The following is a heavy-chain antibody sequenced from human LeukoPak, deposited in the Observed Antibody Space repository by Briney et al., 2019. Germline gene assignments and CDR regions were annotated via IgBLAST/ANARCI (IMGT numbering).Heavy chain of an antibody. D-gene: IGHD2-8*01. CDR1: GGSISNYY. CDR3: ARMVVSAWYFDY. J-gene: IGHJ4*02. CDR2: IHASGNT. V-gene: IGHV4-4*07. Sequence: SETLSLTCTVSGGSISNYYWSWIRQPAGKGLEWIGRIHASGNTNYNPSLKSRLTMSVDTSKNQYSLKVSSVTAADTAVYYCARMVVSAWYFDYWGQGTPVTVSS.